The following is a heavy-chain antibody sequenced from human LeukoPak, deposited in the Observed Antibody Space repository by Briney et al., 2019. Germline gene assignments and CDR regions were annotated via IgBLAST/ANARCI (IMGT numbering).Heavy chain of an antibody. D-gene: IGHD2-2*01. CDR1: GGSISSSSYY. Sequence: SETLSLTCTVSGGSISSSSYYWGWIRQPPGKGLEWIGSIYYSGSTYYNPSLKSRVTISVDTSKNQFSLKLSSVTAADTAVYYCASAYCSSTSCPTYYYMDVWGKGTTVTVSS. CDR3: ASAYCSSTSCPTYYYMDV. CDR2: IYYSGST. J-gene: IGHJ6*03. V-gene: IGHV4-39*07.